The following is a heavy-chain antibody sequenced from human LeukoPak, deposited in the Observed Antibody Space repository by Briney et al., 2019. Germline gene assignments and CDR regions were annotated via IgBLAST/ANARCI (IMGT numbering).Heavy chain of an antibody. D-gene: IGHD3-22*01. V-gene: IGHV4-31*03. Sequence: SETLSLTCTVSGGSISSGGYYWSWIRQHPGKGLEWPGYIYYSGSTYYNPSLKSRVTISVDTSKNQFSLKLSSVTAADTAVYYCASGRGPTYYYDSSGYYSWGQGTLVTVSS. CDR3: ASGRGPTYYYDSSGYYS. J-gene: IGHJ4*02. CDR2: IYYSGST. CDR1: GGSISSGGYY.